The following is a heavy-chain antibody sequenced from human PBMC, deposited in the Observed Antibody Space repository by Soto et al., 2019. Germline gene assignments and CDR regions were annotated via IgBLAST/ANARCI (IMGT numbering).Heavy chain of an antibody. D-gene: IGHD5-18*01. CDR1: GFTFSSYA. Sequence: VGSLRLSCAASGFTFSSYAMSWVRQAPGKGLEWVSAISGSGGSTYYADSVKGRFTISRDNSKNTLYLQMNSLRAEDTAVYYCAKDLSSYGFNWFDPWGQGTLVTVSS. CDR2: ISGSGGST. J-gene: IGHJ5*02. CDR3: AKDLSSYGFNWFDP. V-gene: IGHV3-23*01.